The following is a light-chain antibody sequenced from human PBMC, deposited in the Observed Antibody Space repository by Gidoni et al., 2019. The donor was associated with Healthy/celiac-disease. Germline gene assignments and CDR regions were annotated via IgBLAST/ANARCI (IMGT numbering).Light chain of an antibody. J-gene: IGKJ4*01. Sequence: DIKMTQSPSSLSASVGDRVPITCRASQSISSYLNWYQQKPGKAPKILIYAASSLQSGVPSRFSGSGSGTDFTLTISSLQPDDFATYYCHQSYSFGGGTKVEIK. CDR3: HQSYS. CDR2: AAS. CDR1: QSISSY. V-gene: IGKV1-39*01.